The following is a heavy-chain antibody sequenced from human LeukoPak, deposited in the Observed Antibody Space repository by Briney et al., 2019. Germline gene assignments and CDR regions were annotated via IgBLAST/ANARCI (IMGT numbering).Heavy chain of an antibody. CDR2: VSAYNSDT. V-gene: IGHV1-18*01. Sequence: ASVKVSCKASGYTFTSCGICWVRQAPGQGLEWMGWVSAYNSDTNYAQKFHGRVTMTTDTSTSTAYLELRSLRSDDTAVYYCARDAPQWRNAFDFWGHGTMVTVSS. CDR3: ARDAPQWRNAFDF. D-gene: IGHD6-19*01. CDR1: GYTFTSCG. J-gene: IGHJ3*01.